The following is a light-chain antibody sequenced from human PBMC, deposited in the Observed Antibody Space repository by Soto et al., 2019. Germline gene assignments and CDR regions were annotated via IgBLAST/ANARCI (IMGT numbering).Light chain of an antibody. CDR2: GAS. V-gene: IGKV3-15*01. Sequence: EIVMTQSPATLSVSPGERATLSCRASQSVSSNLAWYQQKPGQAPRLLIYGASTRATGIPARFSGSGSGTEFTLTISRLQSEDFAVYYCQQYNNWPFTFGPGTKVDI. CDR3: QQYNNWPFT. J-gene: IGKJ3*01. CDR1: QSVSSN.